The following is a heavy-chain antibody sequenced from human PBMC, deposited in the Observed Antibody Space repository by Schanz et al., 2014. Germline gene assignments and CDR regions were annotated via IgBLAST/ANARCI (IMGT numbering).Heavy chain of an antibody. CDR3: AREIPAGGHFDY. V-gene: IGHV3-30*02. CDR2: IQYDGKND. Sequence: QVQLVESGGGVVRPGRSLRLSCAASGFTFNNYGMHWVRQAPGKGLEWVAFIQYDGKNDDYADSVKGRFSISRDNSKNTLYLRMISLRAEDTAMFYCAREIPAGGHFDYWGQGTLVSVSS. J-gene: IGHJ4*02. D-gene: IGHD2-15*01. CDR1: GFTFNNYG.